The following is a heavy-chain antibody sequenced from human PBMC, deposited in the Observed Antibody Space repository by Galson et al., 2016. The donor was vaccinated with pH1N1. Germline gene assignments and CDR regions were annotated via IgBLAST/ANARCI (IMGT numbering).Heavy chain of an antibody. J-gene: IGHJ4*02. CDR1: GFTFGTYG. V-gene: IGHV3-23*01. D-gene: IGHD2-2*02. CDR2: ISRADDT. CDR3: AKDLCSGASCYTVWEVRDFDY. Sequence: SLRLSRAASGFTFGTYGMSWVRQAPGKGLEWVSSISRADDTYYADSVKGRFTISRDNSKNSLFLQMSSLRADDTALYYCAKDLCSGASCYTVWEVRDFDYWGPGTLVTVSS.